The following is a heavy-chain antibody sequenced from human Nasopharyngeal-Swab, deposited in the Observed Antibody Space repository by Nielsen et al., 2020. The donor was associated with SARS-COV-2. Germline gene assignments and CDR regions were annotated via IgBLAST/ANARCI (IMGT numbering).Heavy chain of an antibody. CDR2: IYYSGST. D-gene: IGHD3-22*01. CDR3: ARAEGPYDSGGYYRPALFDY. Sequence: WIRQPPGKGLEWIGYIYYSGSTNYNPPLKSRVTISVDTSKNQFSLKLSSVTAADTAVYYCARAEGPYDSGGYYRPALFDYWGQGTLVTVSS. J-gene: IGHJ4*02. V-gene: IGHV4-59*01.